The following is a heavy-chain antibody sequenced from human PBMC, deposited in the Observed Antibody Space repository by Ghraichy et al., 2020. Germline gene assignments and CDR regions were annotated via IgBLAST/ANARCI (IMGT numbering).Heavy chain of an antibody. CDR1: GFTFSIYE. D-gene: IGHD5-18*01. J-gene: IGHJ4*02. CDR3: AGIGYTYGTGFDY. V-gene: IGHV3-48*03. Sequence: GGSLRLSCAASGFTFSIYEMNWVRQAPGKGLEWISYISSGGDTMHYADSVKGRFTISRDNAKNSLYLQMNSLRAEDTAVYYCAGIGYTYGTGFDYWGQGTLVTVSS. CDR2: ISSGGDTM.